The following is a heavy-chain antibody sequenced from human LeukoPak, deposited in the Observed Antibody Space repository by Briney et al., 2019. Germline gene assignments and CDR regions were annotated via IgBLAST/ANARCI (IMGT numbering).Heavy chain of an antibody. J-gene: IGHJ4*02. CDR1: GGSISSSSYY. Sequence: SETLSLTCTVSGGSISSSSYYWGWLRQPPGKGLEWIGSIYYSGSTYYNPSLKSRVTISVDTSKNQFSLRLSSVTAADTAVYYCARLTYSSSSEGIDYWGQGTLVTVSP. CDR2: IYYSGST. V-gene: IGHV4-39*01. CDR3: ARLTYSSSSEGIDY. D-gene: IGHD6-6*01.